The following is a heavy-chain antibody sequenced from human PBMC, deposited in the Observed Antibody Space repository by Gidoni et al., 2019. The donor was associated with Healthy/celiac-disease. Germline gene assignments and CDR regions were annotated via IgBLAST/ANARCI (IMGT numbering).Heavy chain of an antibody. V-gene: IGHV3-9*01. CDR1: GFTFDDYD. CDR3: AKALSSGWQKGDLWGYFDL. Sequence: DVQRLESGGGLVQPGRALRLSCAAAGFTFDDYDMPWVRQAPGKGLELVSGISWNSGIIGYADSVNGRFTISRDNAKNSLYLQMHSLRAEDTDLYYCAKALSSGWQKGDLWGYFDLWGRGTLVTVSS. CDR2: ISWNSGII. J-gene: IGHJ2*01. D-gene: IGHD6-19*01.